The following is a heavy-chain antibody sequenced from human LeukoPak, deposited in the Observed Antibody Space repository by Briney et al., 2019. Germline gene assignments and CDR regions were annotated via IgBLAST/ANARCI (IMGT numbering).Heavy chain of an antibody. CDR3: AFSLGDGSGSSFNWFDS. CDR2: IKEDGSDK. V-gene: IGHV3-7*01. J-gene: IGHJ5*01. CDR1: GFSFSSYW. D-gene: IGHD3-10*01. Sequence: GGSLRLSCAASGFSFSSYWMTWVRQAPGKGLEWVANIKEDGSDKYYVDSVKGRFTIPRDNAKNSLYLQMNSLRAEDTAVYYCAFSLGDGSGSSFNWFDSWGQGTLVTVSS.